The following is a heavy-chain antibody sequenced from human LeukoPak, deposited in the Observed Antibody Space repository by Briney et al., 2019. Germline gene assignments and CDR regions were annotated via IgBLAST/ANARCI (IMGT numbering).Heavy chain of an antibody. D-gene: IGHD6-13*01. CDR3: AGSGGAAAGTFFDY. CDR2: INHSGST. J-gene: IGHJ4*02. V-gene: IGHV4-34*01. Sequence: SETLSLTCAVYGGSFSGYYWSWLRQPPGKGLEWIGEINHSGSTNYNPSLKSRVTISVDTSKNQFSLKLSSVTAADTAVYYCAGSGGAAAGTFFDYWGQGTLVTVSS. CDR1: GGSFSGYY.